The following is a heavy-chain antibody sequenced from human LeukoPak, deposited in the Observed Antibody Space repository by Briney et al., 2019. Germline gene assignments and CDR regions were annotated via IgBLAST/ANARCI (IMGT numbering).Heavy chain of an antibody. Sequence: QSGGSLRLSCAASGFTFDDYAMHWVRQAPGKGLEWVSLISWDGGSTYYADSVKGRFTISRDNAKNSLYLQMNSLRAEDTAVYYCARALWFGETFPAYWGQGTLVTVSS. J-gene: IGHJ4*02. D-gene: IGHD3-10*01. V-gene: IGHV3-43D*03. CDR2: ISWDGGST. CDR3: ARALWFGETFPAY. CDR1: GFTFDDYA.